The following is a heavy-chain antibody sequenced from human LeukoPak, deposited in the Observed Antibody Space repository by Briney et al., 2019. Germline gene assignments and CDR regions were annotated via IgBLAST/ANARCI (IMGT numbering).Heavy chain of an antibody. V-gene: IGHV4-59*01. D-gene: IGHD1-1*01. CDR1: GGSISSYY. Sequence: SETLSLTCTVSGGSISSYYWSWIRQPPGKGLEWIGYIYYSGSTNYNPSLKSRVTISVDTSKNQFSLKLSSVTAADTAVYYCARGGRRGTWVDIWGQGTLVTVSS. J-gene: IGHJ4*02. CDR3: ARGGRRGTWVDI. CDR2: IYYSGST.